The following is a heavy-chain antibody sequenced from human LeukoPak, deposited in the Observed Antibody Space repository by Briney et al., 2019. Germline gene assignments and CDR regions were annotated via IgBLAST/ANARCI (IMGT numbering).Heavy chain of an antibody. V-gene: IGHV3-23*01. J-gene: IGHJ4*02. CDR2: ISSSGSGST. Sequence: GGSLRLSCVASGVTLSNYAMSWARQAPGKGLEWVSGISSSGSGSTYYADSVRGRFTVSRDNSKHTMSLQMNTLRAEDTAVYYCARGITAFGVPGATYYFDYWGQGTLVTVSS. D-gene: IGHD3-3*01. CDR3: ARGITAFGVPGATYYFDY. CDR1: GVTLSNYA.